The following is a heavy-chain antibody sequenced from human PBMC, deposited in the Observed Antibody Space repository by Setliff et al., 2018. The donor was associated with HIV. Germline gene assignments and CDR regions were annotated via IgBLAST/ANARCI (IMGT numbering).Heavy chain of an antibody. CDR1: GGSISSGSYY. V-gene: IGHV4-61*09. CDR3: ARQVGNKVLFDS. CDR2: ISTSGST. J-gene: IGHJ4*02. Sequence: LSLTCTVSGGSISSGSYYWSWIRQPAGKGLEWIGHISTSGSTYYNPSLKSRVTISVDTSKNQLSLKLSSVTAADTAVYYCARQVGNKVLFDSWGQGTLVTVSS. D-gene: IGHD7-27*01.